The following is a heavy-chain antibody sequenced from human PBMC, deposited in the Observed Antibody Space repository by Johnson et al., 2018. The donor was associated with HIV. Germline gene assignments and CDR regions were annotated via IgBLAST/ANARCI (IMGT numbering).Heavy chain of an antibody. J-gene: IGHJ3*02. CDR2: ISSNGGST. V-gene: IGHV3-64*01. CDR1: GFTFSSYG. Sequence: VQLVESGGGLVQPGGSLRLSCAASGFTFSSYGVHWVRQAPGKGLEYVSAISSNGGSTYYAKSVKGRFTISRDNSKNTLFLQMGSLRAGDMAVYYCARRAHDAFDIWGQGTMVTVSS. CDR3: ARRAHDAFDI.